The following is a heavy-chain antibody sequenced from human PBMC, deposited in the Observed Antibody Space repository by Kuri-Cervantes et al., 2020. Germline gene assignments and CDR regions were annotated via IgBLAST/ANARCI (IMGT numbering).Heavy chain of an antibody. V-gene: IGHV1-3*01. CDR2: INAGNGNT. CDR3: ARAPRVSSGRDGPYYYYMDV. J-gene: IGHJ6*03. D-gene: IGHD6-19*01. Sequence: ASVKVSCKASGYTFTSYAMHWVRQAPGQRLEWMGWINAGNGNTKYSRKFQGRVTITRDTSASTAYMELGSLRSEDTAVYYCARAPRVSSGRDGPYYYYMDVWGKGTTVTVSS. CDR1: GYTFTSYA.